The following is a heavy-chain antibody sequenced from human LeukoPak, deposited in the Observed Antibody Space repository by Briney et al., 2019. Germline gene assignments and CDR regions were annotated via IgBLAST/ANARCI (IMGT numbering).Heavy chain of an antibody. Sequence: GGSLRLSCAASGFTFDDYTMHWVRQAPGKSLEWVSLITWDSGTTYYKDSVKGRFTISRDNSKNSLYLQMNSLRTEDTALYYCAKGYSSGWYPFDYWGQGIPVTVSS. CDR3: AKGYSSGWYPFDY. J-gene: IGHJ4*02. CDR1: GFTFDDYT. D-gene: IGHD6-19*01. V-gene: IGHV3-43*01. CDR2: ITWDSGTT.